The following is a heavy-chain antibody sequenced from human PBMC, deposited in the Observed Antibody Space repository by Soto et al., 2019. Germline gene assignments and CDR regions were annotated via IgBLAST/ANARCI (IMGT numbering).Heavy chain of an antibody. CDR3: ARDRTYYDFWSGLPTQTIVYYGMDV. J-gene: IGHJ6*02. CDR2: ISSSGSTI. Sequence: SLRLSCSASGFTFSSYEMNWFRQAPGKGLERVSYISSSGSTIYYADSVKGRFTISRDNAKNSLYLQMNSLRAEDTAVYYCARDRTYYDFWSGLPTQTIVYYGMDVWGQGTTVTVSS. V-gene: IGHV3-48*03. CDR1: GFTFSSYE. D-gene: IGHD3-3*01.